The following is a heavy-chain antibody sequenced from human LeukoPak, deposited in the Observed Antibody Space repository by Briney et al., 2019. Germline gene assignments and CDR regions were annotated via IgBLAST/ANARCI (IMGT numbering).Heavy chain of an antibody. CDR1: GGSISSSNW. V-gene: IGHV4-4*02. CDR2: IYHSGST. D-gene: IGHD3-9*01. J-gene: IGHJ6*02. Sequence: SETLSLTCAVSGGSISSSNWWSSVRQPPGKGLEWIGEIYHSGSTNYNPSLKSRVTISVDKSKNQFSLKLSSVTAADTAVYYCARDRYDILTLDIWGQGTTVTVSS. CDR3: ARDRYDILTLDI.